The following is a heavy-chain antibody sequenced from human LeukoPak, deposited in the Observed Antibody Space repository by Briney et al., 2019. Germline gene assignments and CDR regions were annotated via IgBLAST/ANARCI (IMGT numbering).Heavy chain of an antibody. D-gene: IGHD2-15*01. CDR1: GYTLPELS. V-gene: IGHV1-24*01. Sequence: GASVKVSCKVSGYTLPELSIDWVRQAPGRGLEWLGGFDPEKNTTFYAQKVQGRLILTEDTSPATAYMDLSSLRDDDTAVYYCVTAILEHHSDGGAPLITQHWGRGTQVIVSS. CDR2: FDPEKNTT. CDR3: VTAILEHHSDGGAPLITQH. J-gene: IGHJ1*01.